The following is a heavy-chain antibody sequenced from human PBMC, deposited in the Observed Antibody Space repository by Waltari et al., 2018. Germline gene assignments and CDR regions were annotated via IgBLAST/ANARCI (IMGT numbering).Heavy chain of an antibody. V-gene: IGHV1-3*01. CDR2: INAGNGNT. J-gene: IGHJ5*02. CDR1: GYTFTSYA. Sequence: QVQLVQSGAEVKKPGASVKVSCKASGYTFTSYAMHWVRQAPGHRLEWMGWINAGNGNTKYSQKFQGRVTITRDTSASTAYMELSSLRSEDTAVYYCARDRAIVVVPAARKGWFDPWGQGTLVTVSS. D-gene: IGHD2-2*01. CDR3: ARDRAIVVVPAARKGWFDP.